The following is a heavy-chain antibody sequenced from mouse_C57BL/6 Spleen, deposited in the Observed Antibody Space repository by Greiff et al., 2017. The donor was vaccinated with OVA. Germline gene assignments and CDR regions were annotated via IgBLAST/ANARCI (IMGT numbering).Heavy chain of an antibody. D-gene: IGHD2-3*01. CDR2: ISSGSSTI. V-gene: IGHV5-17*01. CDR1: GFTFSDYG. J-gene: IGHJ2*01. CDR3: ARGTYDGYYYFDY. Sequence: EVKLQESGGGLVKPGGSLKLSCAASGFTFSDYGMHWVRQAPEKGLEWVAYISSGSSTIYYADTVKGRFTISRDNAKNTLFLQMTSLRSEDTAMYYCARGTYDGYYYFDYWGQGTTLTVSS.